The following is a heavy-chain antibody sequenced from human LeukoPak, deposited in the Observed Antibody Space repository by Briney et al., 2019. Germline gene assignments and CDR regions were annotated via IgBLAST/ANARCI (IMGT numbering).Heavy chain of an antibody. CDR1: GVTFSSYC. CDR3: AREVRGVIGPADY. D-gene: IGHD3-10*01. Sequence: SGGSLRLSCAASGVTFSSYCMSWVRQAPGKGLEWVANIKQDGSEKYYVDSVKGRFTISRDNAKKSLYLQMNSLRVEDTAVYYCAREVRGVIGPADYWGQGTLVTVSS. CDR2: IKQDGSEK. V-gene: IGHV3-7*01. J-gene: IGHJ4*02.